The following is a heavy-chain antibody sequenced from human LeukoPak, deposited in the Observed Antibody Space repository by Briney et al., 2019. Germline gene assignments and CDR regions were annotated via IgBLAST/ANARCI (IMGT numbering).Heavy chain of an antibody. V-gene: IGHV3-23*01. CDR2: ISGSGGTT. J-gene: IGHJ4*02. D-gene: IGHD2-21*02. CDR1: GFTFSSYA. Sequence: GGSLRLSCAASGFTFSSYAMTWVRQAPGKGLEWVSTISGSGGTTYYADSVKGRFTISRDNSKNTLYLQMNSLRAEDTAVYYCAKGSCGGDCYPGPRDYWGQGTLVTVSS. CDR3: AKGSCGGDCYPGPRDY.